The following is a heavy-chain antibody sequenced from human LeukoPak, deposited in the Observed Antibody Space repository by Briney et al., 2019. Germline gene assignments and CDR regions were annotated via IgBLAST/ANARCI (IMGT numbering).Heavy chain of an antibody. D-gene: IGHD6-19*01. Sequence: GESLKISCKGSGYSFTSYWIGWVRQMPGEGVEWMGIIYPGDSDTRYSPSFQGQVTISADKSISTAYLQWSRLKASDTAMYYCARLVEVAGRLEYWGEGTPVIVSS. V-gene: IGHV5-51*01. CDR3: ARLVEVAGRLEY. CDR2: IYPGDSDT. J-gene: IGHJ4*02. CDR1: GYSFTSYW.